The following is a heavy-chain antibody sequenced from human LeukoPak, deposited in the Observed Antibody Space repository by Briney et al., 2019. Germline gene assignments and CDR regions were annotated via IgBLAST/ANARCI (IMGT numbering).Heavy chain of an antibody. J-gene: IGHJ4*02. V-gene: IGHV1-46*01. CDR3: ARENSSGLHFFDY. CDR1: GCPFTSYY. CDR2: INSSGGST. D-gene: IGHD3-22*01. Sequence: GAAVEVSLKASGCPFTSYYMHWVRPAPGQGLGWMGIINSSGGSTSYPQKFQGRVTMTRDTSTSTVYMELSSLRSEDTAVYYCARENSSGLHFFDYWGQGTLVTVSS.